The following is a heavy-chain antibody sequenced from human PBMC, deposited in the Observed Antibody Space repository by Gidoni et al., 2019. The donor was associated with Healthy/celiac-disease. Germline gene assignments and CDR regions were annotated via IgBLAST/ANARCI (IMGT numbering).Heavy chain of an antibody. CDR3: ARDIVVVVAAKGHYYYGMDV. CDR1: GFPFSDYY. D-gene: IGHD2-15*01. CDR2: ISSSSSYT. J-gene: IGHJ6*02. V-gene: IGHV3-11*06. Sequence: QVQLVESGGGLVKPGGSLRLSCAASGFPFSDYYMRWIRQAPGKGLEWVSYISSSSSYTNYADSVKGRFTISRDNAKNSLYLQMNSLRAEDTAVYYCARDIVVVVAAKGHYYYGMDVWGQGTTVTVSS.